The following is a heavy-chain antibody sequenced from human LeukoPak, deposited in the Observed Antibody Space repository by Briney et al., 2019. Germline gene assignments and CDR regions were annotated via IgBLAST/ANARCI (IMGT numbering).Heavy chain of an antibody. V-gene: IGHV3-23*01. CDR3: AKATSGWSPPDY. CDR2: ISGTGGST. CDR1: GFTFSSYP. Sequence: GGSLRLSCAASGFTFSSYPMTWVRQAPGKGLEWVSGISGTGGSTYYADSVKGRFTISRDNSNNTLYLLMNSLRAADTAVYYCAKATSGWSPPDYWGQGTLVTVSS. J-gene: IGHJ4*02. D-gene: IGHD6-19*01.